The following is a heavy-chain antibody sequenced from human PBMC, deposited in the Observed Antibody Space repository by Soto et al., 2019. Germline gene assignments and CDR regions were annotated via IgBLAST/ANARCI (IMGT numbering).Heavy chain of an antibody. CDR2: MNPNSGNT. CDR3: ARCATVREGYDS. J-gene: IGHJ5*01. D-gene: IGHD3-10*02. CDR1: GYSFTNYD. Sequence: ASVKVSCKASGYSFTNYDINWVRQATGQGLEWIGWMNPNSGNTGYIEKLQGRITMTRDTSTTTAYMELTSLTSEDTAVYYCARCATVREGYDSWGQGTLVTVSS. V-gene: IGHV1-8*01.